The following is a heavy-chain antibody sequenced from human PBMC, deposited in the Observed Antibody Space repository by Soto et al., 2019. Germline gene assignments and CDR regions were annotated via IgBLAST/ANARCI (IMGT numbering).Heavy chain of an antibody. CDR2: ISAYNGNT. Sequence: QVQLVQSGAEVKKPGASVKVSCKASGYTFTSYGISWVRQAPGQGLEWMGWISAYNGNTNYAQKLQGRVTMTTDTSTSTAYMELRSLRSDDTAGYYCARDKGDTMVRGVNPFDYWGQGTLVTVSS. D-gene: IGHD3-10*01. CDR1: GYTFTSYG. J-gene: IGHJ4*02. V-gene: IGHV1-18*01. CDR3: ARDKGDTMVRGVNPFDY.